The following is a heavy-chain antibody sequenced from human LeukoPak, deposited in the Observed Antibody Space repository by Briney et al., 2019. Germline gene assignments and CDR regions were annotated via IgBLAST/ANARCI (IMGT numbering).Heavy chain of an antibody. CDR1: GYTFTSYD. V-gene: IGHV1-8*03. CDR3: AREWSIAARPGFDY. CDR2: MNPNSGNT. D-gene: IGHD6-6*01. Sequence: ASVKVSCKASGYTFTSYDINWVRQATGQGLEWMGWMNPNSGNTGYAQKFQGRVTITRNTSISTAYMELSSLRSEATAVYYCAREWSIAARPGFDYWGQGTLVTVSS. J-gene: IGHJ4*02.